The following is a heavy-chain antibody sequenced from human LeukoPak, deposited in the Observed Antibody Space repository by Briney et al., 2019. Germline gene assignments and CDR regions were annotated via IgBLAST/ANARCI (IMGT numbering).Heavy chain of an antibody. Sequence: GGSLRLSCAASGFTFSSYEMNWVRQAPGKGLEWVPYISSSGSTIYYADSVKGRFTISRDNAKNSLYLQMNSLRAEDTAVYYCARTMTTEGFDPWGQGTLVTVSS. CDR2: ISSSGSTI. CDR1: GFTFSSYE. D-gene: IGHD4-17*01. CDR3: ARTMTTEGFDP. J-gene: IGHJ5*02. V-gene: IGHV3-48*03.